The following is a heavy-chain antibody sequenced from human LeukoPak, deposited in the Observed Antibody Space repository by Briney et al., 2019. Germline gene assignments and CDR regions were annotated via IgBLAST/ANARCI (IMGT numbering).Heavy chain of an antibody. J-gene: IGHJ4*02. V-gene: IGHV3-30*19. CDR2: IWYDGSNK. Sequence: PGRSLRLSCAASGFTFSSYGMHWVRQAPGKGLEWVAVIWYDGSNKHYADSVKGRFTISRDNSKNTLYLQLNSLRPEDTALYYCARDGYCSSTGCSAYFFDSWGQGTLVTVSS. D-gene: IGHD2-2*03. CDR1: GFTFSSYG. CDR3: ARDGYCSSTGCSAYFFDS.